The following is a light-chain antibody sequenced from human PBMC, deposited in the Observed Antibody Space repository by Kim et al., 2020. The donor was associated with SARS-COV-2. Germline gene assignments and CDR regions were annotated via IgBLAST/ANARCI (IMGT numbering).Light chain of an antibody. Sequence: QSITTSCTGTSSDVGSYSLVSWYQQHPGKAPKLMIYEVSKRPSGVSNRFSGSKSGNTASLTISGLQAEDEADYYCCSYAGSSTYVVFGGGTKLTVL. CDR3: CSYAGSSTYVV. CDR1: SSDVGSYSL. V-gene: IGLV2-23*02. J-gene: IGLJ2*01. CDR2: EVS.